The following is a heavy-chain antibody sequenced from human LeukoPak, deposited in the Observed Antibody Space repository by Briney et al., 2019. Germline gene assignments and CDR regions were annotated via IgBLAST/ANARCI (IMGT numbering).Heavy chain of an antibody. D-gene: IGHD5-12*01. Sequence: KPSETLSLTCSVSGGSISSGTYYWGWIRQPPGKGLEWIGSIYYSGSTYYNASLKSRVTISVDTSKNDFSLKLSSVTAADTAVYYCARQGSDYEPFDDWGQGTLVTVSS. CDR3: ARQGSDYEPFDD. CDR2: IYYSGST. CDR1: GGSISSGTYY. J-gene: IGHJ4*02. V-gene: IGHV4-39*01.